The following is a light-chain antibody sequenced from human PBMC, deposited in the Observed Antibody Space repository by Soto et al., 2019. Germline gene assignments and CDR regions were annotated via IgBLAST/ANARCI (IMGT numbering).Light chain of an antibody. V-gene: IGKV3-11*01. CDR1: QSVSSY. Sequence: EIVLTQSPATLSLSPGDRATLSCRASQSVSSYLAWYQQKPGQAPRLLIYDASNRATGIPARFSGSGSGTDFTLTISSLEPEVFAVYYCQQRSKWPPLSFGGGTKVEIK. CDR2: DAS. J-gene: IGKJ4*01. CDR3: QQRSKWPPLS.